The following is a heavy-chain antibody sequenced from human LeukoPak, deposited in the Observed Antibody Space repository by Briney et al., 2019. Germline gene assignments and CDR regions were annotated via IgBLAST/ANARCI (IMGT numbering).Heavy chain of an antibody. CDR1: GFTLSRYW. Sequence: GGSLRLSCAASGFTLSRYWMHWVRQAPGKGLVWVSRINSDGSTTNYADSVKGRFTISRDNARNTLYLQMNSLRVEDTAVYYCVRDTVRWYVFDYWGQGALVTVSS. V-gene: IGHV3-74*01. D-gene: IGHD4-23*01. J-gene: IGHJ4*02. CDR2: INSDGSTT. CDR3: VRDTVRWYVFDY.